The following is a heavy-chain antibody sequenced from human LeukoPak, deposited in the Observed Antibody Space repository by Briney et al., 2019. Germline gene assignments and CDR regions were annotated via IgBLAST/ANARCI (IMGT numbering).Heavy chain of an antibody. CDR1: GFTFSSYA. J-gene: IGHJ4*02. Sequence: PGRSLRLSCAASGFTFSSYAMHWVRQAPGKGLEWVAVISYDGSNKYYADSVKGRFTISRDNSKNTLYLQMNSLRAEDTAVYYCARDPMVRDITNFDYWGQGTLVTVSS. D-gene: IGHD3-10*01. V-gene: IGHV3-30-3*01. CDR3: ARDPMVRDITNFDY. CDR2: ISYDGSNK.